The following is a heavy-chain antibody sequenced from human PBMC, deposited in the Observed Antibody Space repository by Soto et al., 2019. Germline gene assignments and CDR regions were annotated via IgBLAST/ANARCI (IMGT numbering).Heavy chain of an antibody. CDR1: GYTFTSYG. CDR3: ARTRLDCRGPRCYDY. V-gene: IGHV1-18*01. CDR2: ISGYNGKT. Sequence: QVQLVQSGAEVKRPGASVKVSCKASGYTFTSYGVSWVRQAPGQGPEWMAWISGYNGKTDYAQKYQGRVTVTADTSTSTAYMALRSLTSDDTAVYYCARTRLDCRGPRCYDYWGQGTLVTVSS. D-gene: IGHD2-2*01. J-gene: IGHJ4*02.